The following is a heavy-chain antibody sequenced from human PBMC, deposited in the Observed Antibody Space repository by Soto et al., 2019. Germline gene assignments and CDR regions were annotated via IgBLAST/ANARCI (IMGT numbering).Heavy chain of an antibody. CDR3: ARHGHCSSTSCYSPYYYYYMDV. D-gene: IGHD2-2*01. Sequence: SETLPLTCTVSCGSISSYYWSWIRQPPGKGLEWIGYIYYSGSTNYNPSLKSRVTISVDTSKNQFSLKLSSVTAADTAVYYCARHGHCSSTSCYSPYYYYYMDVWGKGTTVTVSS. J-gene: IGHJ6*03. V-gene: IGHV4-59*08. CDR1: CGSISSYY. CDR2: IYYSGST.